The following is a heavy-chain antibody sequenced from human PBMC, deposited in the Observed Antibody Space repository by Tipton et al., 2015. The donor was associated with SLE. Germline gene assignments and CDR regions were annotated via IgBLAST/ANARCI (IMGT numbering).Heavy chain of an antibody. Sequence: TLSLTCAVYGGSFSGYYWSWIRQPPGKGLEWIGEINHSGSTNYNPSLKSRVTISVDTSKNQFSLKLSSVTAADTAVYYCAIIAVGRSEWGQGTLVTVSS. V-gene: IGHV4-34*01. D-gene: IGHD6-19*01. J-gene: IGHJ4*02. CDR1: GGSFSGYY. CDR3: AIIAVGRSE. CDR2: INHSGST.